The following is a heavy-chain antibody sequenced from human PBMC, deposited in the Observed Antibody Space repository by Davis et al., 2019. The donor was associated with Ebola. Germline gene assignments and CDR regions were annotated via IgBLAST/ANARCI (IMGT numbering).Heavy chain of an antibody. Sequence: ASVKVSCKASGYTFTSHGISWVRQGPGRGLEWMGWIGTWIGTYNGNTNYEQKFQGRVTMTTEPSTSTVYMELRSLTSDDTAVYYYARGGISGGDPPGIWGQGTLVTVSS. CDR1: GYTFTSHG. D-gene: IGHD1-26*01. J-gene: IGHJ4*02. CDR2: IGTWIGTYNGNT. V-gene: IGHV1-18*04. CDR3: ARGGISGGDPPGI.